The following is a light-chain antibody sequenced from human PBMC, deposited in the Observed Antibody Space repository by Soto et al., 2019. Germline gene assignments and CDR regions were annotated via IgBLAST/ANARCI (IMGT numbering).Light chain of an antibody. CDR2: DVS. CDR3: CSYAGTYNFWV. Sequence: QSALTQPASVSGSPGQSITISCTGTSSDVGGYNYVSWYQQHPGKAPKFMIYDVSRRPSGVPDRFSGSKSGNAASLTISGLQAEDEADYYCCSYAGTYNFWVFGGGTKLTVL. V-gene: IGLV2-11*01. J-gene: IGLJ3*02. CDR1: SSDVGGYNY.